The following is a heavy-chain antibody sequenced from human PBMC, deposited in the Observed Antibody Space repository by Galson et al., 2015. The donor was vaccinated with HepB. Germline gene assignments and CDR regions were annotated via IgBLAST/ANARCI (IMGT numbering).Heavy chain of an antibody. CDR2: IYHNGST. CDR1: GGSISSGGYS. CDR3: ARYYYDSSGYYFDWYFDL. Sequence: TLSLTCAVSGGSISSGGYSWSWIRQPPGKGLEWIGYIYHNGSTYYNPSLKSRVTISVDRSKNQFSLKLSSVTAADTAVYYCARYYYDSSGYYFDWYFDLWGRGTLVTVSS. V-gene: IGHV4-30-2*01. D-gene: IGHD3-22*01. J-gene: IGHJ2*01.